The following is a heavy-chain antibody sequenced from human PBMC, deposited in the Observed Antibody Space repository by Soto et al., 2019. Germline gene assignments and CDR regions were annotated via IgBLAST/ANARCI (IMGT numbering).Heavy chain of an antibody. J-gene: IGHJ6*02. CDR1: SGSISSTSYY. CDR3: ARQGRNTEIVLVKHYAADF. V-gene: IGHV4-39*01. Sequence: QLLLQEAGPRLVEPSETLSLTCTVSSGSISSTSYYWAWIRQPPGKGLEWIGAIYYDGTTYYTESLKSRVSISVDTSKNQFSLKLNSVTAADTAVYFCARQGRNTEIVLVKHYAADFWGQGTAVTVSS. D-gene: IGHD3-22*01. CDR2: IYYDGTT.